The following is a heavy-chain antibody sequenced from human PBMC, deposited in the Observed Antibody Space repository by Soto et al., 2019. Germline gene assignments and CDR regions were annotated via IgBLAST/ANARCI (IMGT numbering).Heavy chain of an antibody. D-gene: IGHD6-19*01. V-gene: IGHV4-31*03. CDR2: IYYSGST. CDR1: GGSISSGGYY. Sequence: QVQLQESGPGLVKPSQTLSLTCTVSGGSISSGGYYWSWIRQHPGKGLEWIGYIYYSGSTYYNPSLKSRVTISVDTSKNQFSLKLSSVTAADTAVYYCARFKGIAVAGTSGALDYWGQGTLVTVSS. CDR3: ARFKGIAVAGTSGALDY. J-gene: IGHJ4*02.